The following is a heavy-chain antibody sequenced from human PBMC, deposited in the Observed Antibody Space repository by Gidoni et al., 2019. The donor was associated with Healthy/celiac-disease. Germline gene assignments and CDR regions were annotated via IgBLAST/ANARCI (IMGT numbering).Heavy chain of an antibody. CDR1: GFTFSSYA. CDR2: ISYDGSNK. D-gene: IGHD3-3*01. J-gene: IGHJ4*02. V-gene: IGHV3-30-3*01. CDR3: ARVKYDFWSGERYAGSFDY. Sequence: QVQLVESGGSVVQPGRSLRLSCAASGFTFSSYAMHWVRQAPGKGLEGVAVISYDGSNKYYADSVKGRFTISRDNSKNTLYLQMNSLRAEDTAVYYCARVKYDFWSGERYAGSFDYWGQGTLVTVSS.